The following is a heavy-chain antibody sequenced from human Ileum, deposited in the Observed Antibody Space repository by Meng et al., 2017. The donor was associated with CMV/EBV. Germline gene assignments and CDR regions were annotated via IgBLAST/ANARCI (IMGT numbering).Heavy chain of an antibody. J-gene: IGHJ2*01. Sequence: FNVNNNDMSLVRQAPGKGLEWVSFIYGGVTTSYADSVKGRFTISRDNSRNTLYLQMNSLRAEDTAVYYCASFKQQLAGGTYWYFDLWGRGTLVTVSS. CDR3: ASFKQQLAGGTYWYFDL. D-gene: IGHD6-13*01. CDR2: IYGGVTT. V-gene: IGHV3-66*02. CDR1: FNVNNND.